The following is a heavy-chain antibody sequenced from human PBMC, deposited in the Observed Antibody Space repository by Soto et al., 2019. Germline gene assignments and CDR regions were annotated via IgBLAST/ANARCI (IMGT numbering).Heavy chain of an antibody. CDR1: KFTFASYV. D-gene: IGHD3-22*01. V-gene: IGHV3-30*04. CDR3: AREMIPMIMGGMSAMDV. CDR2: ISFDGTNK. Sequence: QVQLVESGGGVVQPERSQRLSCTASKFTFASYVMHWVRQAPGEGLEWVALISFDGTNKYYADSVKGRFTISRDNSKNTMYLQMHSLRPEDTAVYYCAREMIPMIMGGMSAMDVWGQGTTVTVS. J-gene: IGHJ6*02.